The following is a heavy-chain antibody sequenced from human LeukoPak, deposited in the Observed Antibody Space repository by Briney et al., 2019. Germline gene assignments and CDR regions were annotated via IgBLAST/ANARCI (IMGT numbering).Heavy chain of an antibody. CDR3: ARSGVDYTYDAFDI. CDR1: VDSISSYY. V-gene: IGHV4-59*01. Sequence: SETLSLTCTVSVDSISSYYWSWIRQSPGKGLEWIGYIYYSGSTNYNPSLKSRVTISVDTSKNQFSLKLSSVTAADTAVYYCARSGVDYTYDAFDIWDQGTMVTVSS. CDR2: IYYSGST. J-gene: IGHJ3*02. D-gene: IGHD4-11*01.